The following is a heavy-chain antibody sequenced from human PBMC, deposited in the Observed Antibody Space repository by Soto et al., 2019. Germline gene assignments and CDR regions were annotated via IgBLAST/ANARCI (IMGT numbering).Heavy chain of an antibody. CDR2: IYYSGST. D-gene: IGHD6-6*01. Sequence: QVQLQESGPGLVKPSQTLSLTCTVSGGSISSGGYYWSWIRQHPGKGLEWIGYIYYSGSTYYNPSLKSRVTITEDTSKNQFSLKLSSVTAEDTAVYYCAREAGQLVRPDAFDIWGQGTMVTVSS. CDR1: GGSISSGGYY. CDR3: AREAGQLVRPDAFDI. J-gene: IGHJ3*02. V-gene: IGHV4-31*03.